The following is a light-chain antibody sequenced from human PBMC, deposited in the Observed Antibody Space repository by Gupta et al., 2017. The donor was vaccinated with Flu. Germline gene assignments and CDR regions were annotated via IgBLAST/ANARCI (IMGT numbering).Light chain of an antibody. V-gene: IGLV1-44*01. CDR3: AAWDDSLNGHYV. Sequence: QSVLAQPPAASGTPGQGVALPCSGGRSNIGSNAVNWYQQVPGTAPKLLIYGNDKRPSGVPDRFSGSKSGTSASLAISGLQSEDEADYYCAAWDDSLNGHYVFGTGTKVTV. J-gene: IGLJ1*01. CDR1: RSNIGSNA. CDR2: GND.